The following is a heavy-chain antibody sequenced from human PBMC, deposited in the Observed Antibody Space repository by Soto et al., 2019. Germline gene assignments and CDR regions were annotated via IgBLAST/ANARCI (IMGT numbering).Heavy chain of an antibody. CDR2: INAGNGNT. CDR1: GYTFTSYT. J-gene: IGHJ6*02. Sequence: AASVNVSCKASGYTFTSYTIHWVRQAPGQRLEWMGWINAGNGNTKYPQKFQGRVTITRDTSASTAYMELSSLRSEDTAVYYCARDRPEYYYGMDVWGQGTTVTVSS. V-gene: IGHV1-3*01. CDR3: ARDRPEYYYGMDV.